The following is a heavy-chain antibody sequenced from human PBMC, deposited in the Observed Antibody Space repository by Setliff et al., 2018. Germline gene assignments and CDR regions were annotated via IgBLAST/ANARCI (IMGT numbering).Heavy chain of an antibody. V-gene: IGHV3-30*02. J-gene: IGHJ6*02. CDR2: IQHDGENK. CDR1: GGTFSSYA. Sequence: SCKASGGTFSSYAISWVRQAPGKGLEWVAFIQHDGENKFYADSVKGRLTVSRDNSKNTLYLEMDGLRPEDTAVYYCANSRVTNFRGHLYLPRGLDVWGQGTTVTVSS. D-gene: IGHD3-16*01. CDR3: ANSRVTNFRGHLYLPRGLDV.